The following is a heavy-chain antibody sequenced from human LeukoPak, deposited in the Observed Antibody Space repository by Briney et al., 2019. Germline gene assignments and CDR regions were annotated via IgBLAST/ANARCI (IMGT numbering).Heavy chain of an antibody. CDR3: ARARMTTGYYYYYMDV. J-gene: IGHJ6*03. CDR1: GGSFSAYA. D-gene: IGHD4-17*01. V-gene: IGHV1-69*05. CDR2: IIPIFGTP. Sequence: SVKVSCKTSGGSFSAYAISWVRQAPGQGLEWMGGIIPIFGTPNYAQKFQGRVTITTDESTSTAYMELSSLRSEDTAVYYCARARMTTGYYYYYMDVWGKGTTVTVSS.